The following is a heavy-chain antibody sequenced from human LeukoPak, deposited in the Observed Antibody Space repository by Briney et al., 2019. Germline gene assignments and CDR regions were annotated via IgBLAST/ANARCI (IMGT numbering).Heavy chain of an antibody. CDR3: ARRKGDTAMVMFDY. CDR2: IYYSGST. J-gene: IGHJ4*02. CDR1: GGSISSGGYY. D-gene: IGHD5-18*01. V-gene: IGHV4-31*03. Sequence: SETLSLTCTVSGGSISSGGYYWSWIRQHPGKGLEWIGYIYYSGSTYYNPSLKSRVTISVDTSKNQFSLKLSSVTAADTAVYYCARRKGDTAMVMFDYWGQGTLVTVSS.